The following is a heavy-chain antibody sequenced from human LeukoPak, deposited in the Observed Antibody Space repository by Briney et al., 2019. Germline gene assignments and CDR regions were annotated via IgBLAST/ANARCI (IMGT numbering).Heavy chain of an antibody. CDR1: GFTVSSNY. J-gene: IGHJ5*02. V-gene: IGHV3-53*01. CDR3: ARGSVDGDYLFS. Sequence: GGSLRLSCAASGFTVSSNYMSWVRQAPGKGLEWVSVIYSGGDTYYADSVKGRFTISRDDSKNTLYLQINSLRAEDTAVYYCARGSVDGDYLFSWGQGTLVTVSS. D-gene: IGHD4-17*01. CDR2: IYSGGDT.